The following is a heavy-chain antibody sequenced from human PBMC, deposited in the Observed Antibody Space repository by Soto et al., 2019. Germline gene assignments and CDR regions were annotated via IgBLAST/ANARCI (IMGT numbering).Heavy chain of an antibody. CDR1: GYTFTSYG. V-gene: IGHV1-18*01. CDR3: ARDHIVVVPAAIVSNYGMDV. J-gene: IGHJ6*02. Sequence: QVQLVQSGAEVKKPGASVKVSCKASGYTFTSYGISWVRQAPGQGLEWMGWISAYNGNTNYAQKLQGRVTMTTDTSTSTAYMELRSLRSDETAVYYCARDHIVVVPAAIVSNYGMDVWGQGTTVTVSS. D-gene: IGHD2-2*01. CDR2: ISAYNGNT.